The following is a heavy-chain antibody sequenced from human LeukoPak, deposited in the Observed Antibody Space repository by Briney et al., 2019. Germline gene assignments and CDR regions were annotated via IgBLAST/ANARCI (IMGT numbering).Heavy chain of an antibody. CDR3: ASRYCTNGVCYVWFPHDAFDI. V-gene: IGHV3-23*01. D-gene: IGHD2-8*01. CDR2: ISGSGGST. CDR1: GFTVSSNY. J-gene: IGHJ3*02. Sequence: GGSLRLSCAASGFTVSSNYMSWVRQAPGKGLEWVSAISGSGGSTYYADSVKGRFTISRDNSKNTLYLQMNSLRAEDTAVYYCASRYCTNGVCYVWFPHDAFDIWGQGTMVTVSS.